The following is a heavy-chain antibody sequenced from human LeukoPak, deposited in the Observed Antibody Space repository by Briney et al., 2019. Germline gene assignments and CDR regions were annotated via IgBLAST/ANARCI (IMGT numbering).Heavy chain of an antibody. D-gene: IGHD6-19*01. CDR2: INPNSGGT. Sequence: GASVKVSCKASGYTFTGYYMHLVRQAPGQGLEWMGWINPNSGGTNYAQKFQGRVTMTRDTSISTAYMELSRLRSDDTAVYYCARDLDSSGWYLRAFDIWGQGTMVTVSS. J-gene: IGHJ3*02. CDR3: ARDLDSSGWYLRAFDI. CDR1: GYTFTGYY. V-gene: IGHV1-2*02.